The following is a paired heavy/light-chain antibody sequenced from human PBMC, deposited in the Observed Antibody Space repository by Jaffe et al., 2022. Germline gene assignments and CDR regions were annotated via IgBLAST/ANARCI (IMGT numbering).Heavy chain of an antibody. CDR2: IYPGDFET. D-gene: IGHD3-16*01. J-gene: IGHJ4*02. CDR1: GYGFTSYW. V-gene: IGHV5-51*01. Sequence: EVQLVQSGAEVKKPGESLRISCKGSGYGFTSYWIGWVRQMPGKGLEWMGVIYPGDFETRYSPSFQGEVTISVDESINTAYLQWNSLRASDTAIYYCVRRDYDHLLGSYFHYFDYWGQGTPVTVSS. CDR3: VRRDYDHLLGSYFHYFDY.
Light chain of an antibody. CDR2: NTS. CDR1: SGSVSSSQY. Sequence: QTVLTQEPSFSVSPGGTVTLTCGLSSGSVSSSQYPSWYQQTPGQAPRTLIYNTSTRSSGVPDRFSGSILGKKAALTITGAQADDESDYYCVLYMGSGVWVFGGGTKLTVL. J-gene: IGLJ3*02. V-gene: IGLV8-61*01. CDR3: VLYMGSGVWV.